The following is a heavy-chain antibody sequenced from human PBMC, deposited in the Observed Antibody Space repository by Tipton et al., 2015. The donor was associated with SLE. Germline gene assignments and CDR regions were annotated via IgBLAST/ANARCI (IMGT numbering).Heavy chain of an antibody. V-gene: IGHV4-28*01. Sequence: LRLSCAVSSYSISNDNWWGWIRQPPGKGLEWIGNIYYGGGTYCNPSLESRVTISLDTSKNQFSLKLNSVTAADTAVYYCARSTDQNWFDPWGQGTLVTVSS. D-gene: IGHD4-17*01. J-gene: IGHJ5*02. CDR2: IYYGGGT. CDR1: SYSISNDNW. CDR3: ARSTDQNWFDP.